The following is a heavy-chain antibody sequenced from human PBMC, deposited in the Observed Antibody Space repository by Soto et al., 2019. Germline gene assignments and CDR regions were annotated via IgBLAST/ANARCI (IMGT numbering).Heavy chain of an antibody. CDR3: TTDQGKWPASAPPDY. CDR1: GFTFSNAW. D-gene: IGHD5-12*01. CDR2: IKSKTDGGTT. J-gene: IGHJ4*02. Sequence: GGSLRLSCAASGFTFSNAWMSWVRQAPGKGLEWVGRIKSKTDGGTTDYAAPVKGRFTISRDDSKNTLYLQMNSLKTEDTAVYYCTTDQGKWPASAPPDYWGQGTLVTVSS. V-gene: IGHV3-15*01.